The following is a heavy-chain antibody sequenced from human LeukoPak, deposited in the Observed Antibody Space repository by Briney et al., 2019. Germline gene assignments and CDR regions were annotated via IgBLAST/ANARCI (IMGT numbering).Heavy chain of an antibody. Sequence: ASVKVSCKASGGTFSSYAISWVRQAPGQGLEWMGGIMPIFGTANYAQKFRGRVTITADESTSTAYMELSSLRSENTAVYYCARDGGKYFDYWGQGTLVTVSS. CDR3: ARDGGKYFDY. CDR1: GGTFSSYA. J-gene: IGHJ4*02. V-gene: IGHV1-69*13. CDR2: IMPIFGTA.